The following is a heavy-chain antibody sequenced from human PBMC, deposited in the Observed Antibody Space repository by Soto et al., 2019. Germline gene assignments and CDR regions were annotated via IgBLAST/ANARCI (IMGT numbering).Heavy chain of an antibody. CDR2: ISYDGSNK. Sequence: QVQLVESGGGVVQPGRSLRLSCAASGFTFSSYAMHWVRQAPGKGLGWVAVISYDGSNKYYADSVKGRFTISRDNSKNTLYLQMNSLRAEDTAVYYCASLAVAGRLDYWGQGTLVTVSS. CDR3: ASLAVAGRLDY. V-gene: IGHV3-30-3*01. J-gene: IGHJ4*02. D-gene: IGHD6-19*01. CDR1: GFTFSSYA.